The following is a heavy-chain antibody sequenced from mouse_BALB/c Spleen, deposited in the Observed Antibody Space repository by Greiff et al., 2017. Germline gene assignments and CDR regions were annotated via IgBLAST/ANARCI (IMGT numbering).Heavy chain of an antibody. J-gene: IGHJ4*01. V-gene: IGHV1-9*01. CDR1: GYTFSSYW. Sequence: QVQLQQSGAELMKPGASVKISCKATGYTFSSYWIEWVKQRPGHGLEWIGEILPGSGSTNYNEKFKGKATFTADTSSNTAYMQLSSLTSEDSAVYYCARKDYRYDFYYAMDYWGQGTSVTVSS. D-gene: IGHD2-14*01. CDR2: ILPGSGST. CDR3: ARKDYRYDFYYAMDY.